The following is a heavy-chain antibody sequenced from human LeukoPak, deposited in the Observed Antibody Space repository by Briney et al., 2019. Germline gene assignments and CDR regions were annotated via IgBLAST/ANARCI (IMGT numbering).Heavy chain of an antibody. CDR3: ARDSGGATIFDY. V-gene: IGHV1-69*13. CDR1: GGTFSSYA. Sequence: GASVKVSCKASGGTFSSYAISWVRQAPGQGLEWMGGIIPIFGTANYAQKFQGRVTITADESTSTAYMELSSLRSEDTAVYYCARDSGGATIFDYWGQGTLVTVSS. D-gene: IGHD1-26*01. CDR2: IIPIFGTA. J-gene: IGHJ4*02.